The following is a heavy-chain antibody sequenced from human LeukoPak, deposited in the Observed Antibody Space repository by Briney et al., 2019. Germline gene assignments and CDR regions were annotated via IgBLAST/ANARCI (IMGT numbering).Heavy chain of an antibody. CDR1: GGTFSSYA. J-gene: IGHJ5*02. CDR3: ARDARHRYCRSTSCYRGWFDP. V-gene: IGHV1-69*13. Sequence: SVNVSCTVSGGTFSSYAISWVRHAPGQGLEWMGGIIPIFGTANYAQKFQGRVTITADESTSTAYMELSSLRSEDTAVYYCARDARHRYCRSTSCYRGWFDPWGQGTLVTVSS. D-gene: IGHD2-2*01. CDR2: IIPIFGTA.